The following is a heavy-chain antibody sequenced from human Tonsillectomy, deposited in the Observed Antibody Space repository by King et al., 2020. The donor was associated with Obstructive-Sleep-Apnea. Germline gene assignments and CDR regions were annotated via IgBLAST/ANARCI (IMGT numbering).Heavy chain of an antibody. CDR2: IYYSGST. V-gene: IGHV4-31*03. Sequence: QLQESGPGLVKPSQTLSLTCTVSGGSISSGGYYWSWIRQHPGKGLEWIGYIYYSGSTYYNPSLKSRVTISVDTSKNQFSLKLSPVTAADTAVYYCAGGRTRIAAAGFYFDYWGQGTLVTVSS. D-gene: IGHD6-13*01. CDR3: AGGRTRIAAAGFYFDY. CDR1: GGSISSGGYY. J-gene: IGHJ4*02.